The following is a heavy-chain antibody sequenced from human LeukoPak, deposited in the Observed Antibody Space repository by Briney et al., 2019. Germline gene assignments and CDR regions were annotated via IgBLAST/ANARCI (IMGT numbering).Heavy chain of an antibody. V-gene: IGHV3-11*04. CDR1: GFTVSDNY. D-gene: IGHD4-17*01. CDR2: ISSSGSTI. J-gene: IGHJ4*02. Sequence: PGGSLRLSCAASGFTVSDNYMSWVRQAPGKGLEWVSYISSSGSTIYYADSVKGRFTISRDNAKSSLYLQMNSLRAEDTAVYYCATQTVTLDYWGQGTLVTVSS. CDR3: ATQTVTLDY.